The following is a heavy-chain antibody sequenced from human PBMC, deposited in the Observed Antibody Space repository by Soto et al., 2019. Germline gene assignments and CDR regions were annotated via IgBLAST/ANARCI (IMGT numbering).Heavy chain of an antibody. CDR2: IRPKSGET. CDR3: AGETGAETFDY. D-gene: IGHD1-1*01. Sequence: QVQLVQSGAEVEEPGASVKVSCKASGYTFNDYCMHWMRQAPGQGLEWMGWIRPKSGETKYEQKFQGRVTMTIDTSISTAYMQLTMVTSDDTAVYFCAGETGAETFDYWGQGTLVTVST. J-gene: IGHJ4*02. V-gene: IGHV1-2*02. CDR1: GYTFNDYC.